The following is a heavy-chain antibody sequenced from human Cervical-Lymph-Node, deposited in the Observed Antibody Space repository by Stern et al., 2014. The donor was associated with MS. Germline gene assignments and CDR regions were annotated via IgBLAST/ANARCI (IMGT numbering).Heavy chain of an antibody. CDR1: GFSFSKYG. Sequence: QVQLVESGGGVVQPGRSLRLSCAASGFSFSKYGMHWVRQAPGKGLEWVTVIWYDGSNKYYVDSVKGRFTISRDNSRNTLYLLMNSLRAEDTALYYCARDRWSTNGNEYGGASLNWYFDLWGRGTLVTVSS. D-gene: IGHD4-23*01. V-gene: IGHV3-33*01. J-gene: IGHJ2*01. CDR2: IWYDGSNK. CDR3: ARDRWSTNGNEYGGASLNWYFDL.